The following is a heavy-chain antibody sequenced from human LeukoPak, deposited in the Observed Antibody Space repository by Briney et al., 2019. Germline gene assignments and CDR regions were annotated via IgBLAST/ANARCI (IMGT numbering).Heavy chain of an antibody. CDR3: ARDHDYYDSSAYSTGAFDI. V-gene: IGHV4-4*02. CDR2: IYHSGST. Sequence: SETLSLTCAVSGGSISSSNWWSLVRQPPGKGLEWIGEIYHSGSTNYNPSLKSRVTISVDKSKNQFSLKLSSVTAADTAVYYCARDHDYYDSSAYSTGAFDIWGQGTMVTVSS. J-gene: IGHJ3*02. CDR1: GGSISSSNW. D-gene: IGHD3-22*01.